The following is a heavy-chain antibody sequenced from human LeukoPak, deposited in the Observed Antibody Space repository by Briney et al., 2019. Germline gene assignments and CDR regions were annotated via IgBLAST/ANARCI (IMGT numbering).Heavy chain of an antibody. D-gene: IGHD3-9*01. J-gene: IGHJ4*02. CDR3: ARQSSSTGYSHFDY. V-gene: IGHV4-59*01. CDR1: GGSISTYY. CDR2: IYYLAST. Sequence: SETLSLTCTVSGGSISTYYWSWIRQPPGKGLEWIGYIYYLASTNYNPSLKSRVTISVDTSKNQFSLKLNSVTAADTAVYYCARQSSSTGYSHFDYWGQGTLVTVSS.